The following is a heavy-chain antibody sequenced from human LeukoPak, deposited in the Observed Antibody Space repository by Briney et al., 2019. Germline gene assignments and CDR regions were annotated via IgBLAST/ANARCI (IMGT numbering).Heavy chain of an antibody. CDR1: GGTFSSYA. J-gene: IGHJ4*02. CDR3: ASSNYYDSSGYLLYFDY. D-gene: IGHD3-22*01. CDR2: IIPIIGAA. Sequence: SVKVSCKASGGTFSSYAISWVRQAPGQGLEWMGGIIPIIGAANYAQKFQSRVTITADKSTSTAYMELSSLRSEDTAVYYCASSNYYDSSGYLLYFDYWGQGTLVTVSS. V-gene: IGHV1-69*06.